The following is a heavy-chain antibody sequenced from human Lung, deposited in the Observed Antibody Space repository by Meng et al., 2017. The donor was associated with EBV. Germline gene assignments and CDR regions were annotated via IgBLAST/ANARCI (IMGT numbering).Heavy chain of an antibody. CDR1: GYTLTHHG. Sequence: FQLCRCGAELRKSGASFRYACKASGYTLTHHGISWIRQAPVQGLEWMGWNSCYNGDTNYAQKLQGRVTMTTDTSTNTAYMDLRGLRSDDTAVYYCARDPSNTSGRYAYFDYWGQGTLVTVSS. CDR3: ARDPSNTSGRYAYFDY. J-gene: IGHJ4*02. V-gene: IGHV1-18*01. CDR2: NSCYNGDT. D-gene: IGHD6-19*01.